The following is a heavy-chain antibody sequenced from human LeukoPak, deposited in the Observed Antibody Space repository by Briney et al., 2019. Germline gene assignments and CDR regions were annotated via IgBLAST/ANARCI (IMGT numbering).Heavy chain of an antibody. CDR2: IYRGGST. CDR1: GFTVSSNY. D-gene: IGHD6-13*01. Sequence: GGSLRPSCAASGFTVSSNYMSWVRQAPGKGVEWVSVIYRGGSTYYADSVNGRFTISRDNTKNTLYLQMNRLIGEDTAVYYCARDAPAAAAFGDAFDIWGQGTMVTVSS. V-gene: IGHV3-53*01. J-gene: IGHJ3*02. CDR3: ARDAPAAAAFGDAFDI.